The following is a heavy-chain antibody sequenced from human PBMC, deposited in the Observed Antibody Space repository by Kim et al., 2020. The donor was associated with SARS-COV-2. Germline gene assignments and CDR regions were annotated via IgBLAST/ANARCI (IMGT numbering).Heavy chain of an antibody. D-gene: IGHD6-19*01. CDR2: ISWNSGSI. CDR3: AKDYSYPQWLVPGDAFDI. J-gene: IGHJ3*02. Sequence: GGSLRLSCAASGFTFGDYAMHWVRQAPGKGLEWVSGISWNSGSIGYADSVKGRFTISRDNAKNSLYLQMNSLRAEDTALYYCAKDYSYPQWLVPGDAFDIWGQGTMVTVSS. V-gene: IGHV3-9*01. CDR1: GFTFGDYA.